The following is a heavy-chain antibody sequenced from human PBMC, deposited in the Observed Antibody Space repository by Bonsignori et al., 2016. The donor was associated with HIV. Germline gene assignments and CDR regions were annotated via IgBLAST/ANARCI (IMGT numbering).Heavy chain of an antibody. CDR2: ISKTSNYM. Sequence: VRQAPGKGLEWVSSISKTSNYMYYADSVKGRFTISRDNAENSLFLQMNSLRAEDTGVYYCARDWGSSSPRYSYCMDVWGKGTTVTVSS. J-gene: IGHJ6*03. CDR3: ARDWGSSSPRYSYCMDV. V-gene: IGHV3-21*01. D-gene: IGHD6-13*01.